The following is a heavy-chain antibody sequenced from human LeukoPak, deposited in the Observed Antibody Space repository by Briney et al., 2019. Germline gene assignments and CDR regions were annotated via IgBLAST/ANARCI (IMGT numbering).Heavy chain of an antibody. CDR1: GITFSSYA. CDR3: ARDSGWYFY. CDR2: ISGGGDST. J-gene: IGHJ4*02. V-gene: IGHV3-23*01. D-gene: IGHD6-19*01. Sequence: GGSLRLSCAASGITFSSYAMNWVRQAPGKGLEWVSTISGGGDSTDYADSVKGRFTISRDNSKNTLYLQMHSLRVEDTAVYYCARDSGWYFYWGQGTLVTVSS.